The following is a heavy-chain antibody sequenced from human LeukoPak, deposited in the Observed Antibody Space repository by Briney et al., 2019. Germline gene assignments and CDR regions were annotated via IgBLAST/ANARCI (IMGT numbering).Heavy chain of an antibody. CDR1: GYSISSGYY. CDR3: ARSVAARPSAHYYYYYYMDV. J-gene: IGHJ6*03. CDR2: IYHSGST. V-gene: IGHV4-38-2*01. D-gene: IGHD6-6*01. Sequence: PSETLSLTCAVSGYSISSGYYWGWIRQPPGKGLEWIGSIYHSGSTYYNPSLKSRVTISVDTSKNQFSLKLSSVTAADTAVYYCARSVAARPSAHYYYYYYMDVWGKGTTVTVSS.